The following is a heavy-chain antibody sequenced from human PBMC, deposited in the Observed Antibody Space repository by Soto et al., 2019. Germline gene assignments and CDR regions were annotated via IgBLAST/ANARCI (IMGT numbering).Heavy chain of an antibody. CDR2: KWYDGSNK. CDR3: ARDRGAMGP. CDR1: GFTFSSYG. Sequence: QVQLVESGGGVVQPGRSLRLSCAASGFTFSSYGMHWVRQAPGKGLEWVAVKWYDGSNKYYADSVKGRFTISRDNSKNTLYLQMNSLRAEDTAVYYCARDRGAMGPWGQGTLVTVSS. V-gene: IGHV3-33*01. D-gene: IGHD3-16*01. J-gene: IGHJ5*02.